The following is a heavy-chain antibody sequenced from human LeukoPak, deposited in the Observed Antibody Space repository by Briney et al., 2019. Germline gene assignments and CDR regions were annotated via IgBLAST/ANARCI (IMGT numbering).Heavy chain of an antibody. Sequence: SETLSLTCTVSGGSISSSSYQWGWIRQPPGKGLEWIGTISYSGSTYYSPSLKSRVTVSVDTSKNQFSLKLSSVTAADTAVYYCARISIVVVPGYFDYWGLGTLVTVSS. CDR2: ISYSGST. CDR3: ARISIVVVPGYFDY. V-gene: IGHV4-39*01. J-gene: IGHJ4*02. D-gene: IGHD2-2*01. CDR1: GGSISSSSYQ.